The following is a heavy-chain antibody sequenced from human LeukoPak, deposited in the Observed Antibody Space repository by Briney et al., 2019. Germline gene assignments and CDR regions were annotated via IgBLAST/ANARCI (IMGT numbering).Heavy chain of an antibody. J-gene: IGHJ4*02. V-gene: IGHV4-59*08. D-gene: IGHD3-10*01. CDR1: GGSMTNYY. Sequence: SETLSLTCAVSGGSMTNYYWAWIRQPPGKGLEWIGYIYYSGSTNSNPSLKSRVTISVDTSKNQFSLKMSSVTAADTAVYYCARFGYYCFDSWGQGSLVTVSS. CDR3: ARFGYYCFDS. CDR2: IYYSGST.